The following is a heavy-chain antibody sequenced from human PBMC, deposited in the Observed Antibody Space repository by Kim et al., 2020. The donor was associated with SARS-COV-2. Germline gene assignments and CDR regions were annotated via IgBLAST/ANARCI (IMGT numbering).Heavy chain of an antibody. Sequence: SETLSLTCTVSGGSISSNNHYWGWIRQSPGKGLEWIGSINYRGTTSYYNPSLMSRVTISLDTSKNQFSLRLSSITAADTAVYYCAFSDWGSGRSDLHSAMDVWGQGTTVTVSS. D-gene: IGHD3-10*01. CDR1: GGSISSNNHY. J-gene: IGHJ6*02. CDR2: INYRGTTS. CDR3: AFSDWGSGRSDLHSAMDV. V-gene: IGHV4-39*01.